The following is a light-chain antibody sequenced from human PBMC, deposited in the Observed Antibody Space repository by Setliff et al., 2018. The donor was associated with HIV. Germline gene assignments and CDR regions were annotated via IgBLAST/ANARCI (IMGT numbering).Light chain of an antibody. CDR3: SSYASSSTLPYV. V-gene: IGLV2-14*03. Sequence: ALAQPASVSGSPGQSITISCTGTSSDVGGYNYVSWYQQHPGKAPKLMIYDVSNRPSGVSNRFSGSKSGNTASLTISGLQAEDEANYYCSSYASSSTLPYVFGTGTKVTVL. CDR1: SSDVGGYNY. CDR2: DVS. J-gene: IGLJ1*01.